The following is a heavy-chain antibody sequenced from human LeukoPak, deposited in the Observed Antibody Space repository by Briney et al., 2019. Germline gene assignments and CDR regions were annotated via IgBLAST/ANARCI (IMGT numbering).Heavy chain of an antibody. D-gene: IGHD3-9*01. CDR2: VSGSDTST. CDR3: AKWGDYDVLTGYYDSDY. CDR1: GFTFSNYA. Sequence: GGSLRLSCAASGFTFSNYAMSWVRQAPGKGLEWVSAVSGSDTSTYYADSVKGRFTISRDNSKNTLYLQMNGLRAEDTAIYYCAKWGDYDVLTGYYDSDYWGQGTLVTVSS. J-gene: IGHJ4*02. V-gene: IGHV3-23*01.